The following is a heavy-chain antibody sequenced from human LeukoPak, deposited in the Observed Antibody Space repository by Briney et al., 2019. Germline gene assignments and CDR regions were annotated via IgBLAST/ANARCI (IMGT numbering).Heavy chain of an antibody. CDR1: GYSISSGYY. Sequence: SETLSLTCTVSGYSISSGYYWGWIRQPPGKGLEWIGSVYHSGSTYYNPSLKSRVTISVDTSKNQFSLKLSSVTAADTAVYYCARDLGGSQTYWGQGTLVTVSS. J-gene: IGHJ4*02. V-gene: IGHV4-38-2*02. CDR3: ARDLGGSQTY. CDR2: VYHSGST. D-gene: IGHD1-26*01.